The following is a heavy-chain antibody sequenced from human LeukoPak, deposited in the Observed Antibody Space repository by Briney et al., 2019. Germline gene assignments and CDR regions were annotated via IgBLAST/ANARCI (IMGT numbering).Heavy chain of an antibody. CDR2: ISAYNGHT. CDR1: GYTFNSYS. D-gene: IGHD3-16*02. J-gene: IGHJ4*02. CDR3: AGALVTFGGVIVYDY. Sequence: ASVKVSCKASGYTFNSYSIIWVRQAPGQGLEWMGWISAYNGHTNYARNLQGRVTMTTETSTSTAYMELRSLRSDDTAVYYCAGALVTFGGVIVYDYWGQGTLVTVSS. V-gene: IGHV1-18*01.